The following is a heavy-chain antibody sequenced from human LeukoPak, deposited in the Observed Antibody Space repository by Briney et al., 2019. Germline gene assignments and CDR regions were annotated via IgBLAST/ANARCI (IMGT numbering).Heavy chain of an antibody. V-gene: IGHV4-39*07. Sequence: GSLRLSCAASGFSFSSYSTNWIRQPPGKGVEWIGSIYYSGSTYYNPSLKSRVTISVDTSKNQFSLKLSSVTAADTAVYYGARDSAPTSSSWYEVSWFDPWGQGTLVTVSS. J-gene: IGHJ5*02. CDR2: IYYSGST. D-gene: IGHD6-13*01. CDR3: ARDSAPTSSSWYEVSWFDP. CDR1: GFSFSSYS.